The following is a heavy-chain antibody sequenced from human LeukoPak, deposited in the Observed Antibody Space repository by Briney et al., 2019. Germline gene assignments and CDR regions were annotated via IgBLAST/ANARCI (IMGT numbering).Heavy chain of an antibody. CDR1: GGSITITNYY. CDR3: ARDAIAGYSLSW. V-gene: IGHV4-39*07. J-gene: IGHJ4*02. D-gene: IGHD3-9*01. CDR2: ISHSGSP. Sequence: SETLSLTCTVSGGSITITNYYWGWIRQPPGKGLEWVGEISHSGSPNYNPSLKDRLTISVDTAKNQFSLKLSSVTAADTAVYYCARDAIAGYSLSWWGQGTLVTVSS.